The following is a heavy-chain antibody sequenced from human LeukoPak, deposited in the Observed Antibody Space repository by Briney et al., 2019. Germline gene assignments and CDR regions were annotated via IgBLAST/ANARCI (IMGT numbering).Heavy chain of an antibody. V-gene: IGHV4-59*01. Sequence: SETLSLTCTVSGDSSSHYYWSWIRQPPGKGLEWIGYIHSSGRTIYSPSLKSRVAISADTSKNMFSLNLSSVTAADTAVYYCARDFSGSSGGYWGQGTLVTVSS. J-gene: IGHJ4*02. D-gene: IGHD3-10*01. CDR1: GDSSSHYY. CDR2: IHSSGRT. CDR3: ARDFSGSSGGY.